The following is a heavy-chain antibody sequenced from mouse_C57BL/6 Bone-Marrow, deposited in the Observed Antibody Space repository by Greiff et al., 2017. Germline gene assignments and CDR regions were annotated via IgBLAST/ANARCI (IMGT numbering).Heavy chain of an antibody. CDR1: GYTFTSYW. D-gene: IGHD1-1*01. Sequence: QVHVKQPGPELVKPGASVKLSCKASGYTFTSYWMHWVKQRPGQGLEWIGNINPNNGGSNSNEKFKNKATLTVDKSSSTPYMQLSSLTSEDSAVYFCARSGVYGSSLYWYFDVWGTGTTVTVSS. CDR3: ARSGVYGSSLYWYFDV. CDR2: INPNNGGS. J-gene: IGHJ1*03. V-gene: IGHV1-53*01.